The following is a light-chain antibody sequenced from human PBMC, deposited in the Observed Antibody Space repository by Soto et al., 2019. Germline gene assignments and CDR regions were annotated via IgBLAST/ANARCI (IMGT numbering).Light chain of an antibody. J-gene: IGKJ3*01. CDR1: QGISNY. Sequence: DIQLTQSPSFLSASVGDRVTITCRASQGISNYLAWYLQKPGKAPKLLISGASTLQSGVPSRFSGSGSGTEFTLTVSSLQPEDFATYYCQQYNSYPLTFGPGTKVDIK. CDR3: QQYNSYPLT. V-gene: IGKV1-9*01. CDR2: GAS.